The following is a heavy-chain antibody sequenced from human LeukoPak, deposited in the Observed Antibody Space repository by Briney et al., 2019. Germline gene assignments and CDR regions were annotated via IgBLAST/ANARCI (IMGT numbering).Heavy chain of an antibody. V-gene: IGHV1-2*02. D-gene: IGHD3-22*01. Sequence: ASVKVSCKASGYTFTGYYMHWVRQAPGQGLEWMGWINPNSGGTNYAQKSQGRVTVTRDTSISTAYMELSRLRSDDTAVYYCASGYYDSSGYGWFDPWGQGTLVTVSS. J-gene: IGHJ5*02. CDR3: ASGYYDSSGYGWFDP. CDR1: GYTFTGYY. CDR2: INPNSGGT.